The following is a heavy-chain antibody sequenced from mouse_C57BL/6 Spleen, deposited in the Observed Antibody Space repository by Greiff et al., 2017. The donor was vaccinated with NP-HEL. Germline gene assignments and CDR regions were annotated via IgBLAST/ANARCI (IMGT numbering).Heavy chain of an antibody. CDR3: ASQDGYYVLAY. Sequence: VQLQQSGAELVKPGASVKLSCTASGFNIKDYYMHWVKQRTEQGLEWIGRIDPEAGETNYAPKFQGKATLTADTSSNTAYMQLSSLTSADTAVDYCASQDGYYVLAYWGQGTLVTVSA. V-gene: IGHV14-2*01. J-gene: IGHJ3*01. CDR1: GFNIKDYY. CDR2: IDPEAGET. D-gene: IGHD2-3*01.